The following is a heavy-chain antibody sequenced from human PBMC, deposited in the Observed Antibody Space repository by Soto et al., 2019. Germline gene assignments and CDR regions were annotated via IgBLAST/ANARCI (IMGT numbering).Heavy chain of an antibody. CDR1: GFTFSSYW. V-gene: IGHV3-74*01. Sequence: PGVSLRLSWAASGFTFSSYWMHWVRQAPGKGLVWVSRINSDGSSTSYADSVKGRFTISRDNAKNTLYLQMNSLRAEDTAVYYCARDLYYDFWSGYYTSGYGMDVWGQGTTVTVSS. CDR2: INSDGSST. J-gene: IGHJ6*02. D-gene: IGHD3-3*01. CDR3: ARDLYYDFWSGYYTSGYGMDV.